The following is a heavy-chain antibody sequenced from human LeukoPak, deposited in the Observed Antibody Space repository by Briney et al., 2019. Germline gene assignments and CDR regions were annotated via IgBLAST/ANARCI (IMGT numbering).Heavy chain of an antibody. J-gene: IGHJ5*02. Sequence: PGGSLRLSCAASGFTFSSYAMSWVRQAPGKGLEWVAAICASGGSTYYADSVRGRFTISRDNSKNTLYLQINSLRAEDTAVYYCAKGCSSTSGNEGRWFDPWGQGTLVTVSS. D-gene: IGHD2-2*01. CDR1: GFTFSSYA. CDR2: ICASGGST. V-gene: IGHV3-23*01. CDR3: AKGCSSTSGNEGRWFDP.